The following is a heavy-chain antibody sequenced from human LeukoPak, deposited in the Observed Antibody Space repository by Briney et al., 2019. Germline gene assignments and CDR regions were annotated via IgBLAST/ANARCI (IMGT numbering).Heavy chain of an antibody. CDR2: ISSSSSYI. Sequence: GGSLRLSCAASGFTFSSYSMNWVRQAPGKGLEWVSSISSSSSYIYYADSVKGRFTISRDNAKNSLYLQVNSLRAEDTAVYYCARDPFLTVLTRRYWYFDLWGRGTLVTVSS. CDR1: GFTFSSYS. D-gene: IGHD4-17*01. CDR3: ARDPFLTVLTRRYWYFDL. J-gene: IGHJ2*01. V-gene: IGHV3-21*01.